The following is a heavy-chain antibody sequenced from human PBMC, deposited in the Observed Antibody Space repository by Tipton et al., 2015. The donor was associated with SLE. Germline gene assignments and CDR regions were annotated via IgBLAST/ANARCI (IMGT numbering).Heavy chain of an antibody. V-gene: IGHV3-30*01. CDR3: ARIYSSYFFGY. CDR1: GFTFSSYG. J-gene: IGHJ4*02. Sequence: SLRLSCAASGFTFSSYGLHWVRQAPGKGLEWVSFVSYDGSETTYADSVKGRFTISRDESKNSLYLQMNSLRAEDTAVYFCARIYSSYFFGYWGQGTLVTVSS. D-gene: IGHD2-15*01. CDR2: VSYDGSET.